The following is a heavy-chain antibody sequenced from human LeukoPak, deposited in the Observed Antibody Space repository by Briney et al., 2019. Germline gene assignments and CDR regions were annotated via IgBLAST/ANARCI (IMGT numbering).Heavy chain of an antibody. J-gene: IGHJ4*02. V-gene: IGHV4-39*01. CDR3: ARQKSRTRGRFDY. CDR2: IYYSGST. CDR1: GGSISSSGYY. Sequence: AETLSLTCTVSGGSISSSGYYWGWIRQPPGKGLEWIGSIYYSGSTYYNPSLKSRVTISVDTSKNQFSLKLSSVTAADTAVYYCARQKSRTRGRFDYWGQGTLVTVSS. D-gene: IGHD2-2*01.